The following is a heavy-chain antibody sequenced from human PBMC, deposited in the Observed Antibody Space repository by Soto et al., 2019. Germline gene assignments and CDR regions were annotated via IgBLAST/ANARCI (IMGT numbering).Heavy chain of an antibody. CDR2: IDPSDSYT. Sequence: GESLKISCTGSGYTFTNYWIDWVRQMPGKGLEWMGRIDPSDSYTNYSPSFQGHVTISVDKSISTAYLSWSSLKASDTAMYYCARQVAGSFRWLDPWGQGTLVTSPQ. J-gene: IGHJ5*02. V-gene: IGHV5-10-1*01. CDR3: ARQVAGSFRWLDP. D-gene: IGHD6-19*01. CDR1: GYTFTNYW.